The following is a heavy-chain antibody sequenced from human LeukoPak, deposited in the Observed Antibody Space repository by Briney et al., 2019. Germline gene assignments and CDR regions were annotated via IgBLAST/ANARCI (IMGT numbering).Heavy chain of an antibody. CDR3: ARPASVTSGFDC. D-gene: IGHD2-21*02. CDR1: GYTFTSYD. Sequence: ASVKVSCKASGYTFTSYDINWVRQATGQVLEWMGWMNPNSGDTGYAQNFRGRVTMARNISISTAYLELSSLRSEDTAVYYCARPASVTSGFDCWGQGTLVTVSS. J-gene: IGHJ4*02. V-gene: IGHV1-8*01. CDR2: MNPNSGDT.